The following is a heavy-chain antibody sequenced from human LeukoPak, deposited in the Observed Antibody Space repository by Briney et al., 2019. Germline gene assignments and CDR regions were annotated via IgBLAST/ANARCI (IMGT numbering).Heavy chain of an antibody. V-gene: IGHV3-48*01. D-gene: IGHD4-17*01. Sequence: GGSLRLSCAASGFTFSDYSMNWVRQGPGKGLEWISYISSTTGTVYYADSVKGRFTISRDNAKNSLYLQMNSLRAEDTAVYYCARVKATVTGLSPLRYFDLWGRGTLVTVSS. CDR2: ISSTTGTV. CDR1: GFTFSDYS. J-gene: IGHJ2*01. CDR3: ARVKATVTGLSPLRYFDL.